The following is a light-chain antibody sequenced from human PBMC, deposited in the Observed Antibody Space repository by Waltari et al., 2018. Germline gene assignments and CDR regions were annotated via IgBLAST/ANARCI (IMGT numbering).Light chain of an antibody. CDR1: SSDVGSYCL. J-gene: IGLJ3*02. Sequence: QSALTQPASVSGSPGQPITISCTGTSSDVGSYCLVSWYRPHPGEAPRVIIFEDNKRPSGVSNRFSGSKSGNTASLTISGLQAEDEADYYCCSYTLTNTWLFGGGTKLTVL. CDR3: CSYTLTNTWL. CDR2: EDN. V-gene: IGLV2-23*01.